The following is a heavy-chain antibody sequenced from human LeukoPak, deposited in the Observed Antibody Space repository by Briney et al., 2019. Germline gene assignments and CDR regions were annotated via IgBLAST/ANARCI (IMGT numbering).Heavy chain of an antibody. Sequence: PGGSLRLSCDASGFSFSNYGMHWVRQAPGKGLEWVAVIWDDGRYKYYADSVKGRFTISRDNSKNTLYLQMNSLRAEDTAVYYCAKPTRGSGSFLIDYWGQGTLVTVSS. CDR3: AKPTRGSGSFLIDY. CDR1: GFSFSNYG. D-gene: IGHD1-26*01. CDR2: IWDDGRYK. J-gene: IGHJ4*02. V-gene: IGHV3-33*06.